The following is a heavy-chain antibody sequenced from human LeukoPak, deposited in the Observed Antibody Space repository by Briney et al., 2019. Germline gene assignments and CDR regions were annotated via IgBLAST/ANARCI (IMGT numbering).Heavy chain of an antibody. J-gene: IGHJ4*02. V-gene: IGHV1-2*02. Sequence: ASVKVSCKASGYTFTGYYMHWVRQAPGQGLEWMGWINPNSGGTNYAQKFQGRVTMTRDTSISTAYMELNRLRSGDTAVYYCARSWGSSGWYDLDFWGQGTLVTVSS. CDR3: ARSWGSSGWYDLDF. CDR1: GYTFTGYY. CDR2: INPNSGGT. D-gene: IGHD6-19*01.